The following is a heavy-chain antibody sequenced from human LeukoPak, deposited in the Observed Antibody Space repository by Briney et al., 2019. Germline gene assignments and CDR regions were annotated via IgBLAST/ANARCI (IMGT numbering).Heavy chain of an antibody. Sequence: PSETLSLTCTVFGGSISSYYWSWIRQPPGKGLEWIGYIYYSGSTNYNPSLKSRVTISVDTSKNQFSLKLSSVTAADTAVYYCARTYYDFWSGSNWFDPWGQGTLVTVSS. D-gene: IGHD3-3*01. CDR3: ARTYYDFWSGSNWFDP. J-gene: IGHJ5*02. CDR2: IYYSGST. V-gene: IGHV4-59*01. CDR1: GGSISSYY.